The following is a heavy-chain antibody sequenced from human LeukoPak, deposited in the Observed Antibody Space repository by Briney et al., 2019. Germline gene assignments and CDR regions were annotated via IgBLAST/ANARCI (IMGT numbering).Heavy chain of an antibody. J-gene: IGHJ4*02. Sequence: SVNVSCKSSGGTFSSYAISWVRQAPGQGLEWMGGIIPIFCTANYAQKFQGRVTITTDESTSKAYMELSSLRSEDTAVYYCASGRVRFLEWLMGFDYWGQGTLVTVSS. V-gene: IGHV1-69*05. CDR3: ASGRVRFLEWLMGFDY. CDR1: GGTFSSYA. D-gene: IGHD3-3*01. CDR2: IIPIFCTA.